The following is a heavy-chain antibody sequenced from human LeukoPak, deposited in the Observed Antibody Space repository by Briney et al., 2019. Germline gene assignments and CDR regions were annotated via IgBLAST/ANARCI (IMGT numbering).Heavy chain of an antibody. CDR1: GYTFTSYG. CDR2: ISAYNGNT. V-gene: IGHV1-18*01. J-gene: IGHJ4*02. D-gene: IGHD3-22*01. Sequence: ASVKVSCKASGYTFTSYGISWVRQAPAQGLERMGWISAYNGNTNYAQKLQGRVTMTTDTSTSTAYVELRSLRSDDTAVYYCARVREYYDSSGYYFDYWGQGTLVTVSS. CDR3: ARVREYYDSSGYYFDY.